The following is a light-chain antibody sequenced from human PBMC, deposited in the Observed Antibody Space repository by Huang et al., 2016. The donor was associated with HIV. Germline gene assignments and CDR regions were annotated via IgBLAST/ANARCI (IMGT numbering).Light chain of an antibody. J-gene: IGKJ4*01. Sequence: IQLTQSPSSLSASVGDRVTITCRANQAIGTYLAWYQQKPGKAPELLLNSSSTLRSGVPSRFSGGGSRTDFTLTITSLQPEDFASYSCQHLYTFGGGTKVEIK. CDR3: QHLYT. CDR1: QAIGTY. V-gene: IGKV1-9*01. CDR2: SSS.